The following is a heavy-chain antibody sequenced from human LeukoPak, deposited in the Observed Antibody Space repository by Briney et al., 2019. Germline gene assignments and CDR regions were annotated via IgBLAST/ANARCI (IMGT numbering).Heavy chain of an antibody. CDR2: IYYSGST. CDR3: ARLTAITIPDC. Sequence: SETLSLTCTVSGGSISSSSYYWGWIRQPPGKGLEWIGSIYYSGSTYYNPSLKSRVTISVDTSKNQFSLKLSSVTAADTAVYYCARLTAITIPDCWGQGTLVTVSS. CDR1: GGSISSSSYY. V-gene: IGHV4-39*01. D-gene: IGHD3-9*01. J-gene: IGHJ4*02.